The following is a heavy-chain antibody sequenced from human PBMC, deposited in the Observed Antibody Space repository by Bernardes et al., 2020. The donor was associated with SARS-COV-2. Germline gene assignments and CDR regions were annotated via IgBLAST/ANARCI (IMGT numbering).Heavy chain of an antibody. V-gene: IGHV2-70*01. CDR2: IDWGDDK. CDR3: ARTGDDGGWFSFDY. D-gene: IGHD6-19*01. CDR1: GFSLSTSGMC. Sequence: GPTLVKPTQTLTLTCTFSGFSLSTSGMCVSWIRQPPGKALEWLALIDWGDDKYYSTSLKTRLTISKDTSKNQVVLTMSNMDPVDTATYYCARTGDDGGWFSFDYWGQGTLVTVSS. J-gene: IGHJ4*02.